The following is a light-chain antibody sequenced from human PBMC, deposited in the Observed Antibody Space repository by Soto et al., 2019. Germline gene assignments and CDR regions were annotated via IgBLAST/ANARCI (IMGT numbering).Light chain of an antibody. Sequence: EIVMTQSPAALSVSPGERATLSCRASQSVSDNLAWYQQKPGQAPRLLIFGTSPRSTGIPARFSGSGSGTEFTLTISSLQSEDFAVYYCQQYKNWPPWTFGQRTKLQIK. CDR1: QSVSDN. V-gene: IGKV3-15*01. J-gene: IGKJ1*01. CDR3: QQYKNWPPWT. CDR2: GTS.